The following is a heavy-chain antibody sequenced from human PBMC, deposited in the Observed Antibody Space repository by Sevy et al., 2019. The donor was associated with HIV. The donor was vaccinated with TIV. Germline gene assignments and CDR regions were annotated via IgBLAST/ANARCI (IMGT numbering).Heavy chain of an antibody. V-gene: IGHV3-53*01. CDR2: IYSGGST. J-gene: IGHJ6*03. Sequence: GSLRLSCAASGFTVSSNYMSWVRQAPGKGLEWVSVIYSGGSTYYADSVKGRFTISRDNSKNTLYLQMNSLRAEDTAVYYCARIGYSSGWYDYYYYMDVWGKGTTVTVSS. D-gene: IGHD6-19*01. CDR1: GFTVSSNY. CDR3: ARIGYSSGWYDYYYYMDV.